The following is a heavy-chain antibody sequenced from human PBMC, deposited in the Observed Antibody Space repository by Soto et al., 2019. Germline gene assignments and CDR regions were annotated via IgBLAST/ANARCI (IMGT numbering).Heavy chain of an antibody. V-gene: IGHV4-31*03. CDR2: IYYSGNT. J-gene: IGHJ6*02. Sequence: TLSLTCTVSGGSIRSGGYYWSWVRQNPRRGLEWIGNIYYSGNTYYNPSLKSRLTISVDTSKNQFSLNLSSVTAADTAVYYCARGRLLATAGIGRHYFGLGVWGQGTTVTVS. D-gene: IGHD5-18*01. CDR1: GGSIRSGGYY. CDR3: ARGRLLATAGIGRHYFGLGV.